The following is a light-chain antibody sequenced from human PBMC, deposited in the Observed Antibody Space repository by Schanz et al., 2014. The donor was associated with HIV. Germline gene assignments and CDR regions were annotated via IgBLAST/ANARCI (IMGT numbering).Light chain of an antibody. CDR1: SSNIGAGYY. J-gene: IGLJ2*01. V-gene: IGLV1-40*01. Sequence: QSVLTQPPSVSGAPGQRITISCTGSSSNIGAGYYVHWYQQFPGTAPKLLIYENNHRPSGVPDRFSGSKSDSSASLTITGLQPEDEADYYCQSFDKSVSAVVFGGGTKLTVL. CDR3: QSFDKSVSAVV. CDR2: ENN.